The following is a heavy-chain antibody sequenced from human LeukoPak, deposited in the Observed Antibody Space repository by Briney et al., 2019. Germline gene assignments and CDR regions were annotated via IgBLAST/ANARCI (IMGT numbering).Heavy chain of an antibody. Sequence: PGGSLRLSCAASGFTFSSYGMHWVRQAPGKGLEWVAVIWYDGSNKYYVDSVKGRFTISRDNSKNTLYLQMSSLRAEDTAVYYCARDFVSTSSGWFDPWGQGTLVTVSS. D-gene: IGHD2-2*01. J-gene: IGHJ5*02. CDR3: ARDFVSTSSGWFDP. CDR1: GFTFSSYG. V-gene: IGHV3-33*01. CDR2: IWYDGSNK.